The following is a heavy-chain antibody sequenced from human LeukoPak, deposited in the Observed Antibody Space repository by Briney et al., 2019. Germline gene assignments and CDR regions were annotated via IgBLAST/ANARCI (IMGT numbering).Heavy chain of an antibody. V-gene: IGHV3-23*01. CDR2: ISGSGAKT. D-gene: IGHD5-18*01. CDR1: EFTFSTYG. CDR3: AKRGGYDYGSHFDS. Sequence: GGSLRLSCTTSEFTFSTYGMAWVRQAPGKGLEWVSSISGSGAKTNYADSVKGRLTISRDCSNNTLYLRMDSLRAEDTAVYFCAKRGGYDYGSHFDSWGQGTQVTVSS. J-gene: IGHJ4*02.